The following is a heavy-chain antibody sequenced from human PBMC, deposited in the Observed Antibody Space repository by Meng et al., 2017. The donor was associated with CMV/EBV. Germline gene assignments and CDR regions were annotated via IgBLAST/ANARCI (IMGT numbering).Heavy chain of an antibody. J-gene: IGHJ5*02. CDR3: ASRRGIDRIAARRVWFDP. Sequence: ASVKVSCKASGYTFTGYYMHWVRQAPGQGLEWMGWINPNSGGTNYAQKFQGRVTMTRDTSISTAYMELSRMRSDDTAVYYCASRRGIDRIAARRVWFDPWGQGTLVTVSS. V-gene: IGHV1-2*02. CDR2: INPNSGGT. CDR1: GYTFTGYY. D-gene: IGHD6-6*01.